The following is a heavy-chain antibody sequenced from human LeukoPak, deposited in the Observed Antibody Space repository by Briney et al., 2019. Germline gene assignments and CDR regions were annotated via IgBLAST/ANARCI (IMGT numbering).Heavy chain of an antibody. CDR1: GFTFGDYA. D-gene: IGHD1-26*01. CDR3: TRGGAWELGNYYYMDV. V-gene: IGHV3-49*03. CDR2: IRSKAYAGTT. Sequence: GGSLRLSCTASGFTFGDYAMSWFRQAPGKGLEWVGFIRSKAYAGTTEYAASVKGRFTISRGDSKSIAYLQMNSLKTEDTAVYYCTRGGAWELGNYYYMDVWGKGTTVTVSS. J-gene: IGHJ6*03.